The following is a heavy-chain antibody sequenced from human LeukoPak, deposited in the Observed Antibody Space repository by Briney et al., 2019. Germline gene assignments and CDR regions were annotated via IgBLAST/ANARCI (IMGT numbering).Heavy chain of an antibody. V-gene: IGHV6-1*01. Sequence: SQTLSLTCDISGDSVSSNSAAWNWIRQSPSRGLEWLGSTDYRSKWFDDYAESVKSRITINPDTSKNQFSLQLNSVTPEDTAVYYCARDLGYSSTFLAFDIWGQGTMVTVSS. CDR1: GDSVSSNSAA. CDR2: TDYRSKWFD. J-gene: IGHJ3*02. D-gene: IGHD6-13*01. CDR3: ARDLGYSSTFLAFDI.